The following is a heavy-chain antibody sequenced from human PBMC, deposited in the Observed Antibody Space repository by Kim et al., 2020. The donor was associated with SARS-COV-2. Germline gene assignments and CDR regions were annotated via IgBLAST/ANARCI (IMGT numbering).Heavy chain of an antibody. Sequence: ASVKVSCKASGYTFTSYDINWVRQATGQGLEWMGWMNPNRGNTGYAQKFQGRVTMTRNTSISTAYMELSSLRSEDTAVYYCARGSIGKTGTTGRYWFDPWGQGTLVTVSS. J-gene: IGHJ5*02. D-gene: IGHD1-7*01. CDR2: MNPNRGNT. V-gene: IGHV1-8*01. CDR3: ARGSIGKTGTTGRYWFDP. CDR1: GYTFTSYD.